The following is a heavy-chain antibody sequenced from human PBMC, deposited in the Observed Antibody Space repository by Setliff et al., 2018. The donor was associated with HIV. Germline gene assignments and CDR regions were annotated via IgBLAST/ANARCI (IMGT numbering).Heavy chain of an antibody. CDR1: GASISGHY. CDR3: ARAVAGHTGYHSYYYDYMDV. CDR2: VYDSGNT. V-gene: IGHV4-59*11. J-gene: IGHJ6*03. Sequence: PTETLSLTCTVSGASISGHYWSWIRQPPGKTLEWNGYVYDSGNTYNPSLESRVTISMDTSKNQFPLKVTSVTAADTALYYCARAVAGHTGYHSYYYDYMDVWGKGTAVTVSS. D-gene: IGHD5-12*01.